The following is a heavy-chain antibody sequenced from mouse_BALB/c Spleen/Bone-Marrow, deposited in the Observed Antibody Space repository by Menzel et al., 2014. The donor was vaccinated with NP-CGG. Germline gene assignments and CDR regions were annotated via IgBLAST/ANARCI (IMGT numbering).Heavy chain of an antibody. Sequence: VQLQQSGAELVRPGSSVKISCKAPGYAFSSYWMNWVKQRPGQGLEWIGQIYPGDGDTNYNGKFKGKATLTADKSSSTAYMQLSSLTSEDSAVYFCARDDGFAYWGQGTLVTVSA. J-gene: IGHJ3*01. CDR2: IYPGDGDT. CDR1: GYAFSSYW. CDR3: ARDDGFAY. V-gene: IGHV1-80*01. D-gene: IGHD2-12*01.